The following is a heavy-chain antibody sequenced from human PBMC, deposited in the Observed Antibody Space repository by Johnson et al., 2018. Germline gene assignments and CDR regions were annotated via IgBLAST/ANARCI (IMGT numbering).Heavy chain of an antibody. D-gene: IGHD2-2*01. CDR3: TRIVWVPAPLRASYYFYMDV. J-gene: IGHJ6*03. CDR2: IRSKANSYAT. CDR1: GSTFSGSA. V-gene: IGHV3-73*01. Sequence: VQLVQSGGGLVQPGRSLRLSCAASGSTFSGSAMHWVRQASGKGLEWIGRIRSKANSYATAYAASLKGRFTISRDDSKNTAYLQMNSLKTEDTALYYCTRIVWVPAPLRASYYFYMDVWGKGTTVTVSS.